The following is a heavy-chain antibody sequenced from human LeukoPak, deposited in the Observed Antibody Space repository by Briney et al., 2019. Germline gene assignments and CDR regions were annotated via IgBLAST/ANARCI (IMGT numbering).Heavy chain of an antibody. Sequence: ASVKVSCKASGYTFTSYYMHWVRQAPGQGLEWMGIINPSGGSTSYAQKFQGRVAMTRDTSTSTVYMELSSLRSEDTAVYYCARMITMVRGENWFDPWGQGTLVTVSS. CDR1: GYTFTSYY. D-gene: IGHD3-10*01. J-gene: IGHJ5*02. V-gene: IGHV1-46*01. CDR3: ARMITMVRGENWFDP. CDR2: INPSGGST.